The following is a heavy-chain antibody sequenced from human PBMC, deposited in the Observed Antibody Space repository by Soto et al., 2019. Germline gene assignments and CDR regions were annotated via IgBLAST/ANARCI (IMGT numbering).Heavy chain of an antibody. J-gene: IGHJ6*02. CDR1: GGTFSRYS. Sequence: QVQLVQSGAEVKKPGSSVKVSCKASGGTFSRYSITWVRQAPGHGLEWIGRIIPIFGIPTYAQKFQGRVTIPADASTSTAHMELSSLRSDDTAVYYCAREDRDRATGLVPAAIDGMDVWGQGTTVTVSS. CDR3: AREDRDRATGLVPAAIDGMDV. D-gene: IGHD2-2*01. V-gene: IGHV1-69*08. CDR2: IIPIFGIP.